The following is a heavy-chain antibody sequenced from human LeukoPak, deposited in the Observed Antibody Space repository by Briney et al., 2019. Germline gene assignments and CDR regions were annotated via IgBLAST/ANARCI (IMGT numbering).Heavy chain of an antibody. V-gene: IGHV4-30-2*01. Sequence: PSETLSLTCTVSGGSISSGGYYWSWIRQPPGKGLEWIGYIYHSGSTYYNPSLKSRVTISVDTSKNQFSLKVTSVTAADTAVYYCARGYYYMDVWGKGNTVTVSS. CDR2: IYHSGST. CDR3: ARGYYYMDV. J-gene: IGHJ6*03. CDR1: GGSISSGGYY.